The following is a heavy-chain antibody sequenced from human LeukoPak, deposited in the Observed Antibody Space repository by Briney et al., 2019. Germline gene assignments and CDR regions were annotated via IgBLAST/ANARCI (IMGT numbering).Heavy chain of an antibody. D-gene: IGHD4-17*01. J-gene: IGHJ4*02. V-gene: IGHV3-21*01. CDR2: ISSSSSYI. CDR3: ARDDYGDYEDYFDY. CDR1: GFTFSSYG. Sequence: GGSLRLSCAASGFTFSSYGMHWVRQAPGKGLEWVSSISSSSSYIYYADSVKGRFTISRDNAKNSLYLQMNSLRAEDTAVYYCARDDYGDYEDYFDYWGQGTLVTVSS.